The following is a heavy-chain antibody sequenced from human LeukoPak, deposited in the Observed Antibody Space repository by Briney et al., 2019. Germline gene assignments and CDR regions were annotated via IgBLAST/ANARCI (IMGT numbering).Heavy chain of an antibody. Sequence: SETLSLTCAVSGGSISSGGYSWSWIRQPPGKGLEWIGYIYYSGSTYYNPSLKSRVTISVDTSKNQFSLKLSSVTAADTAVYYCARQQQLVRTVFGYWGQGTLVTVSS. CDR3: ARQQQLVRTVFGY. V-gene: IGHV4-30-4*07. J-gene: IGHJ4*02. CDR2: IYYSGST. D-gene: IGHD6-13*01. CDR1: GGSISSGGYS.